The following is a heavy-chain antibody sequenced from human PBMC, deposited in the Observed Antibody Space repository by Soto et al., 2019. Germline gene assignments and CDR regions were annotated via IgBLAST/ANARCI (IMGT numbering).Heavy chain of an antibody. J-gene: IGHJ4*02. Sequence: SETLSLTCTVSGGSISSSSYYWGWIRQPPGKGLEWIGSIYYSGSTYYNPSLKSRVTISVDTSKNQFSLKLSSVTAADTGVDFRGRHWVTLNSNFDYWGQGTLVTVSS. V-gene: IGHV4-39*01. CDR1: GGSISSSSYY. CDR3: GRHWVTLNSNFDY. D-gene: IGHD3-16*01. CDR2: IYYSGST.